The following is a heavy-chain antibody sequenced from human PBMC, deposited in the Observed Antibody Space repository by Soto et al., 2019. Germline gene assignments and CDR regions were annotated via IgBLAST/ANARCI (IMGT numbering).Heavy chain of an antibody. CDR3: AREGDGYHSFDY. J-gene: IGHJ4*02. Sequence: EVQLVESGGGLVKPGGSLRLSCAASGFTFSSYSMNWVRQAPGKGLEWVSSISSSSSYIYYADSVKGRFTISRDNAKNSLYLQMNSLRAEDTAVYYCAREGDGYHSFDYWGQGTLVTVSS. CDR2: ISSSSSYI. V-gene: IGHV3-21*01. CDR1: GFTFSSYS. D-gene: IGHD5-12*01.